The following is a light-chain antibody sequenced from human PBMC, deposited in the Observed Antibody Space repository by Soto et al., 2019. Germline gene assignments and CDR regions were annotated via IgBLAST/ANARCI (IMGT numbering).Light chain of an antibody. CDR1: SSDVGAYNY. CDR3: GSYTTSSNYV. J-gene: IGLJ1*01. CDR2: DVS. V-gene: IGLV2-14*01. Sequence: QSVLTQPASASGSPGQSITISCTGTSSDVGAYNYVSWYQQHPGKAPKLMIYDVSHRPSGVSHRFSGSKSGNTASLTISGLQAEDEADYYCGSYTTSSNYVFGTGTKV.